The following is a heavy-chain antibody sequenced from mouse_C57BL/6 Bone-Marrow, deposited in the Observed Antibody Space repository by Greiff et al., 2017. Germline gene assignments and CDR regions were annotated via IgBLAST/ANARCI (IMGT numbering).Heavy chain of an antibody. D-gene: IGHD2-3*01. CDR2: IYPGNSDT. Sequence: VQLKQSGTVLARPGASVKMSCKTSGYTFTSYWMHWVKQRPGQGLEWIGAIYPGNSDTSYTQKFKGKAKLNAVTAASTAYMELSSLTNEDSAVDYCTRGGIYDGYYGGVDYWGQGTSVTVSS. CDR3: TRGGIYDGYYGGVDY. V-gene: IGHV1-5*01. J-gene: IGHJ4*01. CDR1: GYTFTSYW.